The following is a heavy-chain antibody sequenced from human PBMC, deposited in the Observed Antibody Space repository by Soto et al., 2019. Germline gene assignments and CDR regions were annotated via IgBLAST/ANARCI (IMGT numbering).Heavy chain of an antibody. J-gene: IGHJ4*02. CDR1: GYSFSTYW. Sequence: GESLKISCKASGYSFSTYWIAWVRQRPGKGLDWMGIIYPGDSDTRYSPSFQGQVTISVDNSIDTAYLEWTTLRASDSAMYYCARHSLATQPGDYWGQGARVTVSS. CDR3: ARHSLATQPGDY. V-gene: IGHV5-51*01. D-gene: IGHD5-12*01. CDR2: IYPGDSDT.